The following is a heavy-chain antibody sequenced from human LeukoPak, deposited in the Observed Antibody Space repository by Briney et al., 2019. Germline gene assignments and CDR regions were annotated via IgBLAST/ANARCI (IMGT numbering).Heavy chain of an antibody. D-gene: IGHD2-15*01. Sequence: PGGSLRLSCAASGFTFDDYAMHWVRQAPGKGLEWVSGISWNSGSIGYADSVKGRFTISRDNAKNSLYLQMNSLRAEDTALYYCAKDILHCSGGSCYDGSVDYYYYYGMDVWGQGTTVTVSS. CDR1: GFTFDDYA. V-gene: IGHV3-9*01. J-gene: IGHJ6*02. CDR3: AKDILHCSGGSCYDGSVDYYYYYGMDV. CDR2: ISWNSGSI.